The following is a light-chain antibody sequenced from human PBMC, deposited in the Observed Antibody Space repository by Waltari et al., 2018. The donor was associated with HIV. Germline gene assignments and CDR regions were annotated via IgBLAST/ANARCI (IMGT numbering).Light chain of an antibody. CDR3: QSYDGSLNDWV. Sequence: QSVLTQPPSVSGAPGQRVTISCTGTTSNIGADYDVHWYRQSPGTSPQLLIYGDNNRPSGAPDRFSASKSGTSASLAITGLQGEDEADYHCQSYDGSLNDWVFGGGTKLTVL. J-gene: IGLJ3*02. CDR2: GDN. CDR1: TSNIGADYD. V-gene: IGLV1-40*01.